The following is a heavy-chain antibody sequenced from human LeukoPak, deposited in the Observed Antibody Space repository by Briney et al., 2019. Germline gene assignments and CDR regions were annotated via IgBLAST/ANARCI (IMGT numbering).Heavy chain of an antibody. Sequence: GGSLRLSCAASGFTFSSYSMNWVRQAPGKGLEWVSYIDSSSTIYYADSVKGRFTISRDNAKNSLYLQMNSLRDEDAAVYYCARYEYTSGQMFDYWGQGTLVTVSS. CDR3: ARYEYTSGQMFDY. D-gene: IGHD6-19*01. CDR2: IDSSSTI. J-gene: IGHJ4*02. V-gene: IGHV3-48*02. CDR1: GFTFSSYS.